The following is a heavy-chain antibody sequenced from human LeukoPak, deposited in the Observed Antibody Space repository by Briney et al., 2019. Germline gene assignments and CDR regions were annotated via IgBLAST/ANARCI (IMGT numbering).Heavy chain of an antibody. CDR1: GFTFSSYA. CDR2: ISYDGSNK. D-gene: IGHD3-10*01. Sequence: PGGSLRLSCAASGFTFSSYAMHWVRQAPGKGLEWVAVISYDGSNKYYAGSVKGRFTISRDNSKNTLYLQMNSLRAEDTAVYYCAREAYGRRFDPWGRGTLVTVSS. CDR3: AREAYGRRFDP. V-gene: IGHV3-30*04. J-gene: IGHJ5*02.